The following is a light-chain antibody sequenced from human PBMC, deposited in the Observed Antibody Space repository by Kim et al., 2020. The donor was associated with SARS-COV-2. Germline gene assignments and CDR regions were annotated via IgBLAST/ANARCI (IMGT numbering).Light chain of an antibody. Sequence: ASVGDNVTITCRASQNVYTWLAWYQQKPGKVPRVVIYTTSILESGVPSTFSGSGSGTEFSLTISGLQPDDFATYYCQQYSNYPYTFGQGTKVDIK. J-gene: IGKJ2*01. V-gene: IGKV1-5*03. CDR1: QNVYTW. CDR2: TTS. CDR3: QQYSNYPYT.